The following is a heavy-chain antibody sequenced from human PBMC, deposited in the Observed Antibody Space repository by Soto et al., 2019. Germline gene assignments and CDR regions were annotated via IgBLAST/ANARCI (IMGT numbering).Heavy chain of an antibody. Sequence: KESGPTLVKPTQTLTLTCTFSGFSLSTSGVGVGWIRQPPGKALEWLALIYWGDDKRYSPSLKSRLTITKDTSKNQVVLTMTNMDPVDTATYYCALQVGDPYFDYWGQGTLVTVSS. CDR1: GFSLSTSGVG. CDR2: IYWGDDK. J-gene: IGHJ4*02. V-gene: IGHV2-5*02. CDR3: ALQVGDPYFDY. D-gene: IGHD3-16*01.